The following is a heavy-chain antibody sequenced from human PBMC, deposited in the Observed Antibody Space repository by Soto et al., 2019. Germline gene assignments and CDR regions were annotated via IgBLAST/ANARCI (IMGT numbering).Heavy chain of an antibody. Sequence: SLRLSCEASGFTFSRYGMHWVRQAPGKGLEWVAVIWYDGSNKKYADSVKGRFTISRDNSKNTLHLQMNSLRVEDTAVYYCARARGPNGGLFDPWGQGTLVTVSS. D-gene: IGHD2-8*01. CDR3: ARARGPNGGLFDP. V-gene: IGHV3-33*01. CDR1: GFTFSRYG. CDR2: IWYDGSNK. J-gene: IGHJ5*02.